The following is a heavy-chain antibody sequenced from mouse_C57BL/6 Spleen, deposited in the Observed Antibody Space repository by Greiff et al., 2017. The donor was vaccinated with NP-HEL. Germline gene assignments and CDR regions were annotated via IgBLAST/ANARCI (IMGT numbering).Heavy chain of an antibody. V-gene: IGHV1-18*01. Sequence: VQLQQSGPELVKPGASVKIPCKASGYTFTDYNMDWVKQSHGKSLEWIGDINPNNGGTIYNQKFKGKATLTVDKSSSTAYMELRSLTSEDTAVYYCARSYYSNYVWFAYWGQGTLVTVSA. D-gene: IGHD2-5*01. CDR1: GYTFTDYN. CDR2: INPNNGGT. CDR3: ARSYYSNYVWFAY. J-gene: IGHJ3*01.